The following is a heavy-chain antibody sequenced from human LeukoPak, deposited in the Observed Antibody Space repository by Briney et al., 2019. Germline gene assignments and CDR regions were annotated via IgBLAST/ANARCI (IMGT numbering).Heavy chain of an antibody. CDR1: GGSFSGYY. CDR2: INHSGST. D-gene: IGHD3-3*01. J-gene: IGHJ3*02. Sequence: SETLSLTCAVYGGSFSGYYWSWIRQPPGKGLEWIGEINHSGSTNYNPSLKSRVTISVDTSKNQFSLKLSSVTAADTAVYYCARHRAIFTIFGVVTYAFDIWGQGTMVTVSS. V-gene: IGHV4-34*01. CDR3: ARHRAIFTIFGVVTYAFDI.